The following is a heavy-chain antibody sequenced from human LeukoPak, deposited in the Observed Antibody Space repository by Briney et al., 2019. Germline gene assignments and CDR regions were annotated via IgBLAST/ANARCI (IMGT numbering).Heavy chain of an antibody. Sequence: PSETLSLTCTVSGGSISNYDWSWIRQFPGKGLEWTGYIYNSGSTNYNPSLKSRVTILVDTSENQFSLNLSSVTAADTAVYYCARRGIAAAGYDCWGQGTLVTVSS. V-gene: IGHV4-59*08. CDR3: ARRGIAAAGYDC. J-gene: IGHJ4*02. CDR2: IYNSGST. CDR1: GGSISNYD. D-gene: IGHD6-13*01.